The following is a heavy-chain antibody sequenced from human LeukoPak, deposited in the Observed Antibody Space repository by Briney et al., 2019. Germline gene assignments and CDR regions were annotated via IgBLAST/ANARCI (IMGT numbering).Heavy chain of an antibody. CDR2: INLNSGGT. V-gene: IGHV1-2*02. J-gene: IGHJ4*02. CDR3: SRSNIVVVTAVPDF. CDR1: GYTFTGYY. Sequence: ASVTVSCTASGYTFTGYYMHWVRQAPGQGLEWMGWINLNSGGTNYAHNFQGRVTMTRDTAISTAYMVLSRLRSDATAVYYCSRSNIVVVTAVPDFWGQGTLVTVSS. D-gene: IGHD2-21*02.